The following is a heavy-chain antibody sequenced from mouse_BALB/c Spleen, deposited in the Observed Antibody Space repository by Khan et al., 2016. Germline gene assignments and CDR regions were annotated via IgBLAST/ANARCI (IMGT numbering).Heavy chain of an antibody. J-gene: IGHJ4*01. Sequence: EVQLVESGGGLVKPGGSLKLSCAASGFIFSDYYMYWVRQTPEKRLEWVATISDGGSYIYYPDSVKGRFTISRDNAKNNLYLQMSSLKSEDTAMYYCARASSTLSEGAMDYWGQGTSVTVSS. V-gene: IGHV5-4*02. CDR3: ARASSTLSEGAMDY. CDR1: GFIFSDYY. CDR2: ISDGGSYI. D-gene: IGHD6-1*01.